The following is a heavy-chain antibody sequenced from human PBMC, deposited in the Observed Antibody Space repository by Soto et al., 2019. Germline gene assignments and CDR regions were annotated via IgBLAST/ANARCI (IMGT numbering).Heavy chain of an antibody. CDR1: GFTFSSYG. D-gene: IGHD6-6*01. J-gene: IGHJ6*02. CDR3: ARDPNSSSSGREYGMDV. V-gene: IGHV3-33*01. Sequence: SGGSLRLSCAASGFTFSSYGMHWVRQAPGKGLEWVAVIWYDGSNKYYADSVKGRFTISRDNSKNTLYLQMNSLRAEDTAVYYCARDPNSSSSGREYGMDVWGQGTTVTVSS. CDR2: IWYDGSNK.